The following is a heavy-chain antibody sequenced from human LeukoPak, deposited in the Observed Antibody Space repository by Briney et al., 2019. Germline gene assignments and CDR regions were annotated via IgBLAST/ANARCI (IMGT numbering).Heavy chain of an antibody. J-gene: IGHJ4*02. CDR1: GGSISSYY. CDR2: ISYTGST. V-gene: IGHV4-59*01. CDR3: ARGSVYFDS. Sequence: KPSETLSLTCTVSGGSISSYYVSWIRQPPGNGLEWIGYISYTGSTDYNPSLKSRVTISVDMSKNQFSLKVSSVTAADTAVYYYARGSVYFDSWGQGTLVTVSS.